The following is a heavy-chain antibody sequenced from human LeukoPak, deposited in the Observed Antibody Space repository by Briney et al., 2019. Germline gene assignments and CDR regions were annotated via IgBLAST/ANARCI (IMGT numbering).Heavy chain of an antibody. Sequence: GASVKVSCTASGYTFIDYDINWVRQAPGQGLEWMGLMSPHNGHTEYAQTFQGRVTTTRDTSTGTAYMELRSLRSEDTAVYYCARRTPRCGGTCYDAFDVWGQGTMVTVSS. CDR2: MSPHNGHT. J-gene: IGHJ3*01. CDR3: ARRTPRCGGTCYDAFDV. V-gene: IGHV1-8*01. CDR1: GYTFIDYD. D-gene: IGHD2-21*01.